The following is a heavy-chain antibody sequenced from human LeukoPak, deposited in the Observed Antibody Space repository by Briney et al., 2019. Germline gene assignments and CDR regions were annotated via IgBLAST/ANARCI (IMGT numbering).Heavy chain of an antibody. CDR3: ASLGGWLLGY. V-gene: IGHV4-38-2*02. D-gene: IGHD3-22*01. Sequence: SETLSLTCTVSGYSISSGYYWGWIRQPPGKGLEWIGSGYHIGSTYFNPSLRSRVTISVDTSKNQFSLKLSSVTAADTAVYYCASLGGWLLGYWGQGTLVTVSS. J-gene: IGHJ4*02. CDR2: GYHIGST. CDR1: GYSISSGYY.